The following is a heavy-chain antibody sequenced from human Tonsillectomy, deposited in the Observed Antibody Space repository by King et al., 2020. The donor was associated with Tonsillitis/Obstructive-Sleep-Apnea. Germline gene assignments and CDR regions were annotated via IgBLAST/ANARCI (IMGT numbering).Heavy chain of an antibody. CDR2: IWFDGSEK. V-gene: IGHV3-33*06. J-gene: IGHJ3*02. CDR3: ANSLRNAFDM. CDR1: GFTFRTYG. D-gene: IGHD4-17*01. Sequence: HVQLVESGGGVVQPGRSLSLSCAASGFTFRTYGMHWVRQAPGKGLEWVAVIWFDGSEKYYADSVKGRFTISRDNSKKMLYLQMNSLRAEDTAIYYCANSLRNAFDMWGQGTMVTVSS.